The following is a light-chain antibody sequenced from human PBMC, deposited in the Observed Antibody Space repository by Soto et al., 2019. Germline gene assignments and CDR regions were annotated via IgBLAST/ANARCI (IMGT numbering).Light chain of an antibody. CDR3: QQYNSYPWT. CDR2: EAS. CDR1: QGISGW. Sequence: DIQMTQSPSTLSASGGDRVTITCRASQGISGWLAWYQQKPGKAPKLLIFEASSLESGVPSRFSGSGSGTEFTLTISSLQPDDSATYYCQQYNSYPWTFDQGTKVEIK. J-gene: IGKJ1*01. V-gene: IGKV1-5*03.